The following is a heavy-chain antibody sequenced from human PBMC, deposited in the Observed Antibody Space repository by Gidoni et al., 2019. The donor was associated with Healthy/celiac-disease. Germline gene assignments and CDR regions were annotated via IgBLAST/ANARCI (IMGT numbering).Heavy chain of an antibody. D-gene: IGHD6-13*01. J-gene: IGHJ6*02. Sequence: QVQLQESGPGLVKPAETLSLTSTVSGGTISSYYWSWIRQPPGKGLDGIGYIYYSGSTNYNPSLKSRVTISVDTSKNQFSLKLSSVTAADTAVYYCARDLGSGYGYYYYYGMDVWGQGTTVTVSS. CDR1: GGTISSYY. V-gene: IGHV4-59*01. CDR3: ARDLGSGYGYYYYYGMDV. CDR2: IYYSGST.